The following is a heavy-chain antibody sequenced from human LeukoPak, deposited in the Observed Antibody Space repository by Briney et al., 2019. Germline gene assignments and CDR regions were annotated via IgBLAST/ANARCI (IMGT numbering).Heavy chain of an antibody. CDR2: INPSGGST. CDR3: AKAPVTTCRGAYCYPFGY. CDR1: GYTFTSYY. D-gene: IGHD2-21*01. V-gene: IGHV1-46*01. Sequence: ASVKVSCKASGYTFTSYYMHWVRQAPGQGLEWMGIINPSGGSTSYAQKFQGRVTMTRDTSTSTVYMELSSLRSEDTAVYYCAKAPVTTCRGAYCYPFGYWGQGTLVTVSS. J-gene: IGHJ4*02.